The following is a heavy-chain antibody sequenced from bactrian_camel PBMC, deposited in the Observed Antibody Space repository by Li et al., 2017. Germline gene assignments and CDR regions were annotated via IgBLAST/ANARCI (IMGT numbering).Heavy chain of an antibody. V-gene: IGHV3S53*01. J-gene: IGHJ6*01. CDR2: IHSNGMT. CDR1: GSTYSRDL. CDR3: AADRALDDDCYVGSLYTDFAY. Sequence: HVQLVESGGGSVQAGGSLRLSCAASGSTYSRDLMGWFRQAPGKEREGVATIHSNGMTVYAASVKGRFTVSQFNARNGMYSQINTVYLQMDRLKPEDTAMYYCAADRALDDDCYVGSLYTDFAYWGRGTQVTVS. D-gene: IGHD3*01.